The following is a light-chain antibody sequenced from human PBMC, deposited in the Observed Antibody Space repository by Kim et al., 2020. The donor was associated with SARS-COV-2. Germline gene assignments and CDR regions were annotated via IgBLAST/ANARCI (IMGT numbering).Light chain of an antibody. CDR1: QDISNY. CDR3: QQYDNLLIT. Sequence: ASVGDRVTITCQASQDISNYLNWFQQKPGKAPKLLIYDASNLETGVPSRFSGSGSGTDFTFTINSLQPEDIATYYCQQYDNLLITFGQGTRLEIK. J-gene: IGKJ5*01. V-gene: IGKV1-33*01. CDR2: DAS.